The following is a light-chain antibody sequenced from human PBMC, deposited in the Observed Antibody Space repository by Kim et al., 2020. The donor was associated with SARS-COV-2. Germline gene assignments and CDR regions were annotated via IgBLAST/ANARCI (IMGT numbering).Light chain of an antibody. Sequence: ASLGDRVTLTCRASQSISSLLARYQQKPGRDLKLLISKASSLDSGVPSRFSGSGSGGEFTLTTSSLQPDEIAPYYCQQYNSYPRSFAQGT. CDR1: QSISSL. CDR3: QQYNSYPRS. CDR2: KAS. V-gene: IGKV1-5*03. J-gene: IGKJ1*01.